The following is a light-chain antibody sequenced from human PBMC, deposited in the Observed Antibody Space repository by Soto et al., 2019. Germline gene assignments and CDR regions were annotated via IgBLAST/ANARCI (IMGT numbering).Light chain of an antibody. CDR1: QSVSSN. J-gene: IGKJ5*01. V-gene: IGKV3-15*01. CDR3: QQYNNWPIT. Sequence: EIVMTQSPATLSVSPGERATLSCRASQSVSSNLAWYQQKPGQAPRLLIYGASTRATGIPAMFSGCGSGTEFTLTVSSLQSEDSAVYYCQQYNNWPITFGPGTRLEIK. CDR2: GAS.